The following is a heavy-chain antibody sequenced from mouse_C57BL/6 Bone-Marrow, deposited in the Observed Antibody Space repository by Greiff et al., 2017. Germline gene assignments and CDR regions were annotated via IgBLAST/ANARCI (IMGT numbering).Heavy chain of an antibody. V-gene: IGHV14-4*01. Sequence: DVQLQESGAELVRPGASVKLSCTASGFNIKDDYMHWVKQRPEQGLEWIGWIDPENGDTEYASKFQGKATITADTSSNTAYPQLSSLTSEDTAVYYCTTPLLKFAYWGQGTLVTVSA. CDR1: GFNIKDDY. J-gene: IGHJ3*01. CDR3: TTPLLKFAY. D-gene: IGHD2-10*01. CDR2: IDPENGDT.